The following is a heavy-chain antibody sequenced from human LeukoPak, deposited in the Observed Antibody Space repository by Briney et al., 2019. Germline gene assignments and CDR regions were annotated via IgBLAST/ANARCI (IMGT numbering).Heavy chain of an antibody. V-gene: IGHV3-53*01. Sequence: GGSLRLSFTVSGFTVSSNSMSWVRQAPGKGLEWVSFIYSDNTHYSDSVKGRFTISRDNSKNTLYLQMNSLRAEDPAVYYCARRAGAYSHPYDYWGQGPLVPVSS. D-gene: IGHD4/OR15-4a*01. J-gene: IGHJ4*02. CDR1: GFTVSSNS. CDR2: IYSDNT. CDR3: ARRAGAYSHPYDY.